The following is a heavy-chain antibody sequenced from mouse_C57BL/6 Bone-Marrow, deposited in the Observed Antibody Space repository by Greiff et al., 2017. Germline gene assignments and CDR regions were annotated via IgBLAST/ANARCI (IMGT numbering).Heavy chain of an antibody. CDR3: AREGLFDY. CDR2: ISDGGSYT. D-gene: IGHD2-13*01. V-gene: IGHV5-4*01. CDR1: GFTFSSYA. J-gene: IGHJ2*01. Sequence: DVKLVESGGGLVKPGGSLKLSCAASGFTFSSYAMSWVRQTPEKRLEWVATISDGGSYTYYPDNVKGRFTISRDNAKNNLYLQMSHLKSEDTAMYYCAREGLFDYWGQGTTLTVSS.